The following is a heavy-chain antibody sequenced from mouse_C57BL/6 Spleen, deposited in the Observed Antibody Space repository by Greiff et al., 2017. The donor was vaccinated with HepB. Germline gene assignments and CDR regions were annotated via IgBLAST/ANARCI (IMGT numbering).Heavy chain of an antibody. J-gene: IGHJ2*01. CDR1: GFTFSSYA. D-gene: IGHD2-3*01. V-gene: IGHV5-4*01. Sequence: DVKLVESGGGLVKPGGSLKLSCAASGFTFSSYAMSWVRQTPEKRLEWVATISDGGSYTYYPDNVKGRFTISRDNAKNNLYLQMSHLKSEDTAMYYCAREAIYDGYYVGYWGQGTTLTVSS. CDR2: ISDGGSYT. CDR3: AREAIYDGYYVGY.